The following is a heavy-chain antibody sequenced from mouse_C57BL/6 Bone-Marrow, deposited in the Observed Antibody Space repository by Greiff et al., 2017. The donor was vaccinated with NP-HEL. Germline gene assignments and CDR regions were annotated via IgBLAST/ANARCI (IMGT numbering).Heavy chain of an antibody. V-gene: IGHV1-80*01. D-gene: IGHD1-1*01. CDR1: GYAFSSYW. J-gene: IGHJ3*01. Sequence: QVQLQQSGAELVKPGASVKISCKASGYAFSSYWMNWVKQRPGKGLEWIGQIYPGDGDTNYNGKFKGKATLTADKSSSTAYMQLSSLTSEDSAVYFCALITTVVPSFAYWGQGTLVTVSA. CDR2: IYPGDGDT. CDR3: ALITTVVPSFAY.